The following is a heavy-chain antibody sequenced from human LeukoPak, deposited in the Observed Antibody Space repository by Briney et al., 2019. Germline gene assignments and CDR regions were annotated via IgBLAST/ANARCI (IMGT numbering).Heavy chain of an antibody. V-gene: IGHV3-30*02. CDR2: IRYDGNNK. CDR3: ARQLWLFYAFDI. D-gene: IGHD5-18*01. CDR1: GFTFSTYG. Sequence: GGSLRLSCAASGFTFSTYGMHWVRQAPGKGLEWVAFIRYDGNNKYYADSVKGRFTISRDNSKNTLYLQMNSLRAEDTAVYYCARQLWLFYAFDIWGQGTMVTVSS. J-gene: IGHJ3*02.